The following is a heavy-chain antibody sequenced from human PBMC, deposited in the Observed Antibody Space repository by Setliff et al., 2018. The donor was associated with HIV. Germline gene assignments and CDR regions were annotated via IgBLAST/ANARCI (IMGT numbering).Heavy chain of an antibody. J-gene: IGHJ4*02. CDR3: ARGGKLGRYYDF. CDR2: IYYSGIT. CDR1: GGSISSHY. V-gene: IGHV4-59*11. Sequence: PSETLSLTCTVSGGSISSHYWSWIRQSPGKGLEWIGNIYYSGITNYNASLKSRVTISVDTSQNQFSLKLTSVTAADTAVYYCARGGKLGRYYDFWGQGTLVTVSS. D-gene: IGHD7-27*01.